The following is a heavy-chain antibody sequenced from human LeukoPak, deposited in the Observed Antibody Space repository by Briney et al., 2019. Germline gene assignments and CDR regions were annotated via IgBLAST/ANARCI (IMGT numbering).Heavy chain of an antibody. CDR1: GGSISSGGYS. Sequence: PSQTLSLTCAVSGGSISSGGYSWSWIRQPPGKGLEWIGYIYHSGSTYYNPSLKSRVTISVDRSKNQFSLKLSSVTAADTAVHYCARASGRFNAFDIWGQGTMVTVSS. CDR3: ARASGRFNAFDI. CDR2: IYHSGST. D-gene: IGHD3-10*01. V-gene: IGHV4-30-2*01. J-gene: IGHJ3*02.